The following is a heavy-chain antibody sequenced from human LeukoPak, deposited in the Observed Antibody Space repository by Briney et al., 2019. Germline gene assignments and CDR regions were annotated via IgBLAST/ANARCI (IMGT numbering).Heavy chain of an antibody. V-gene: IGHV4-38-2*02. J-gene: IGHJ4*02. D-gene: IGHD3-16*01. Sequence: SGTLSLTCTVSRYSISSGYYWGWIRQPPGKGLEWIGNICHSGSTYYNPSLKSRLTISVDTSKNQFYLNLTSVTAADTAVYYCATLPLAGAVNFWGQGTLVTVSS. CDR3: ATLPLAGAVNF. CDR1: RYSISSGYY. CDR2: ICHSGST.